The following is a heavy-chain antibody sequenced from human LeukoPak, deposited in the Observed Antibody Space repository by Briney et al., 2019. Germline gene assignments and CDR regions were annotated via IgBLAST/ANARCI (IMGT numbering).Heavy chain of an antibody. J-gene: IGHJ5*02. V-gene: IGHV6-1*01. CDR3: ARRLTQYDCFDP. Sequence: SQTLSLTCAISGDSVSSNSVTWNWIRQSPSRGLEWLGRTYYRSTWYNDYAVSVRGRITVNPDTSKNQFSLHLNSVTPEDTSVYYCARRLTQYDCFDPWGQGILVTVSS. D-gene: IGHD2-2*01. CDR2: TYYRSTWYN. CDR1: GDSVSSNSVT.